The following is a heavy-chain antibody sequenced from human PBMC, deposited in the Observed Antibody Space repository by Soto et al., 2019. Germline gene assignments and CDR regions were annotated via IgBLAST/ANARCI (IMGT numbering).Heavy chain of an antibody. Sequence: SETLSLTCTVSGGSISSYYWSWIRQPPGKGLEWIGYIYYSGSTNYNPSLKSRVTISVDTSKNQFSLKLSSVTAADTAVYYCARHSSHYDILTGYAFDIWGQGTMVTVSS. J-gene: IGHJ3*02. CDR2: IYYSGST. CDR1: GGSISSYY. V-gene: IGHV4-59*08. CDR3: ARHSSHYDILTGYAFDI. D-gene: IGHD3-9*01.